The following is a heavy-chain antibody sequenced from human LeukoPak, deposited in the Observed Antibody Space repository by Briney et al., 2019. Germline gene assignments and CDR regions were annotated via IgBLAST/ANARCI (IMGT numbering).Heavy chain of an antibody. Sequence: PGRSLILSCAASGFTFSNYAMHWVRQAPGKGLEWVAVISYDGSNKYYADSVKGRFTISRDNSKNTLYLQMNSLRAEDTAVYYCARDDSSSWGQGTLVTVSS. CDR3: ARDDSSS. CDR1: GFTFSNYA. V-gene: IGHV3-30*04. CDR2: ISYDGSNK. J-gene: IGHJ4*02. D-gene: IGHD6-13*01.